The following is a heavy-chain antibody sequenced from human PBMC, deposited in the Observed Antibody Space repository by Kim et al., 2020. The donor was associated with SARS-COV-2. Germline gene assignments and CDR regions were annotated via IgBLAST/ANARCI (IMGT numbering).Heavy chain of an antibody. CDR1: GFTFTLFA. J-gene: IGHJ6*02. V-gene: IGHV3-30*18. CDR3: AKVREPGTYFYNGMDV. CDR2: ASYDGSDT. Sequence: GGSLRLSCESSGFTFTLFAIHWVRQAPGKGLEWVAVASYDGSDTVYSDSVKGRFTISRGSFGNTLYLQMNRLRVEDTAVYYCAKVREPGTYFYNGMDVWGQRAPVTAS. D-gene: IGHD1-1*01.